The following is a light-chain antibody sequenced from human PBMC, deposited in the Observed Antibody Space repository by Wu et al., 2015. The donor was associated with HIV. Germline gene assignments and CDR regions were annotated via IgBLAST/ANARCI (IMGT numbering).Light chain of an antibody. CDR3: QQYNGYPLT. CDR1: QSVGSW. CDR2: KAS. J-gene: IGKJ4*01. Sequence: DIQMTQSPSTLSAYVGDRVTITCRASQSVGSWLAWYQQKPGKGPNLLIYKASSLEGGVPSRFSGSGSGTEFTLTISSLQPDDFATYYCQQYNGYPLTFGGGTKVEIK. V-gene: IGKV1-5*03.